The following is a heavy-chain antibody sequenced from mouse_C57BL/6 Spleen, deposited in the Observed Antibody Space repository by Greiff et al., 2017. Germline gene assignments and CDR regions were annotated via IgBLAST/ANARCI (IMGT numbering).Heavy chain of an antibody. CDR3: ARKEGAYYSNHWYFDV. Sequence: EVQLVESGGGLVKPGGSLKLSCAASGFTFSDYGMHWVRQAPEKGLEWVAYISSGSSTIYYADTVKGRFTISRDNAKNTLFLQMTSLRSEDTAMYYCARKEGAYYSNHWYFDVWGTGTTVTVSS. V-gene: IGHV5-17*01. CDR1: GFTFSDYG. D-gene: IGHD2-5*01. CDR2: ISSGSSTI. J-gene: IGHJ1*03.